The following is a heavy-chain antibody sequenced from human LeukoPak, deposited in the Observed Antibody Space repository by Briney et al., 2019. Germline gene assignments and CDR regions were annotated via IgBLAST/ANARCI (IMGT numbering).Heavy chain of an antibody. CDR2: IFSDGST. CDR3: ARDSEQQLILGAFDV. J-gene: IGHJ3*01. D-gene: IGHD6-13*01. Sequence: GGSLRLSCAASGFTFSSYWMSWARQAPGKGLEWVSVIFSDGSTYYADSVKGRFTISRDNSKNTLYLQMNSLRAEDTAVYYCARDSEQQLILGAFDVWGQGTMVTVSS. CDR1: GFTFSSYW. V-gene: IGHV3-53*01.